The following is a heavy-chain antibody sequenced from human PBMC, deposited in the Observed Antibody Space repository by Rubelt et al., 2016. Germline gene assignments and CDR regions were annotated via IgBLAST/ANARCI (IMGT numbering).Heavy chain of an antibody. D-gene: IGHD3-3*01. CDR2: MNPNSGNT. CDR3: ARRITIFGVVMTNGMDV. Sequence: QVQLVQSGAEVKKPGASVTVSCKASGYTFTSYDINWVRQATGQGLEWMGWMNPNSGNTGYAQTFQGRVTLTRHTSISTAYMELSSLRSEDTAVYYCARRITIFGVVMTNGMDVWGQGTTVTVSS. CDR1: GYTFTSYD. V-gene: IGHV1-8*01. J-gene: IGHJ6*02.